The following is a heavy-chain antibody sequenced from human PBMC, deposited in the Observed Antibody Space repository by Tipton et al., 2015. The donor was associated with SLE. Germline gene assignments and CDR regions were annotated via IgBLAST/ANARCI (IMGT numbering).Heavy chain of an antibody. CDR2: IDESGNT. V-gene: IGHV4-34*01. J-gene: IGHJ5*02. D-gene: IGHD6-19*01. CDR3: ARGGDSSGFGWFDP. Sequence: TLSLTCTVSGGSLNDHYWTWIRQPPGQGLEWIGEIDESGNTNYNPSLKSRVTLSVDTSKKQFSLELTSVTAADTAVYYCARGGDSSGFGWFDPWGQGTLVTVSS. CDR1: GGSLNDHY.